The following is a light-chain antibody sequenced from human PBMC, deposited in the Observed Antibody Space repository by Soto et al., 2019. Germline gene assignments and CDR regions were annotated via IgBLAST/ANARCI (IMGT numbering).Light chain of an antibody. V-gene: IGLV2-14*01. CDR1: SIDVGGYNY. J-gene: IGLJ1*01. CDR3: SSYTSSSTYV. Sequence: SALTQPASVSGSPGQSITISCTGSSIDVGGYNYVSWYQQHPGKAPKVMIYEVSNRPSGVSNRFSGSKSGNTASLTISGLQAEDEADYYCSSYTSSSTYVFGTGTKV. CDR2: EVS.